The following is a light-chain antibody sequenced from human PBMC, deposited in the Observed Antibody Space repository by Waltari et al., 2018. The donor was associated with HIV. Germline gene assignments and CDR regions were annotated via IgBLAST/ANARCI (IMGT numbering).Light chain of an antibody. Sequence: QSALTQPASVSGSPGQSITTSCTGSSGDVGSYNLVSWYQLLPGKVPKLLIYEVSKRPSGVSNRFSGSKSDTTASLTISGLQADDEADYYCSSYAGSHTLIFGGGTKLTVL. V-gene: IGLV2-23*02. CDR2: EVS. CDR3: SSYAGSHTLI. CDR1: SGDVGSYNL. J-gene: IGLJ2*01.